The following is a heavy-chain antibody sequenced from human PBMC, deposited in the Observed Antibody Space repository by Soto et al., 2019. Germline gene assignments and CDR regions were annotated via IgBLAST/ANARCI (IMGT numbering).Heavy chain of an antibody. V-gene: IGHV1-69*01. D-gene: IGHD3-22*01. Sequence: QVQLVQSGAEVKKPGSSMKVSCKASGGTFRRYISWVRQAPGQGLEWMGGIIDMYGTANYAQKFQGRVTITADEFTSTAYMELSSLKPDDTGVYYCATNTSGYFPDRGQGTLVTVSS. CDR1: GGTFRRY. CDR2: IIDMYGTA. CDR3: ATNTSGYFPD. J-gene: IGHJ4*02.